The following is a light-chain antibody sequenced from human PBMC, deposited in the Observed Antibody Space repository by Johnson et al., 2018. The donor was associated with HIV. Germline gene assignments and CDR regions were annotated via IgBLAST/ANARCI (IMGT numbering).Light chain of an antibody. CDR1: SSNIGNNY. Sequence: QSVLTQPPSVSAAPGQKVTISCSGSSSNIGNNYVSWYQQLPGTAPKLLIYDNNKRPSGIPGRISGSKSGTSATLDITGLQTGDEADYYCGTWDASLSAGVFGTGTKVTVL. J-gene: IGLJ1*01. CDR3: GTWDASLSAGV. V-gene: IGLV1-51*01. CDR2: DNN.